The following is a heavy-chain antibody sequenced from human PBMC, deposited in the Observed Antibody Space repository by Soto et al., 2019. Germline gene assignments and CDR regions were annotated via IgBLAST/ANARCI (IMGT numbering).Heavy chain of an antibody. CDR2: ISASGFTI. CDR3: ARTRGPFGVRYYMDV. Sequence: GGSLRLSCAASGFTFSDYYMTWIRQAPGKGLEWVSYISASGFTIYYADSVKGRFTVSRDNAKNSLYLQMNNLRAEDTAVFYCARTRGPFGVRYYMDVWGEGTTVTVSS. J-gene: IGHJ6*03. V-gene: IGHV3-11*01. D-gene: IGHD3-16*01. CDR1: GFTFSDYY.